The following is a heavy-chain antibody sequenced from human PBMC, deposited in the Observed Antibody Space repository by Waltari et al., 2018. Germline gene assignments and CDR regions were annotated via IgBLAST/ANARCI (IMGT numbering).Heavy chain of an antibody. CDR3: ARAGLKREMATIRD. J-gene: IGHJ4*02. D-gene: IGHD5-12*01. Sequence: QVQLVQSGAEVKKPGASVKVSCKASGYTFTSYDINWVRQATGQGLEWMGWMNPNSGNQGYAQKFQGRVTMTRNTSISTAYMELSSLRSEDTAVYYCARAGLKREMATIRDWGQGTLVTVSS. CDR2: MNPNSGNQ. CDR1: GYTFTSYD. V-gene: IGHV1-8*01.